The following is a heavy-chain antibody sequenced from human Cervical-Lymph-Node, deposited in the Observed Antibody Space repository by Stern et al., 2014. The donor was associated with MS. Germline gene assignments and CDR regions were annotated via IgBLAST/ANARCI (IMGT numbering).Heavy chain of an antibody. D-gene: IGHD3-22*01. Sequence: QVQLVQSGAEVKQPGASVKVSCKASGYTFSSYGISWVRQAPGQGLEWMGWISVYNGKTKYAQKLLGRVTMTTDTSTSTVFMELRSLRSDDTAVYYCARDPHYYDSSEYYYFDYWGQGALVTVSS. J-gene: IGHJ4*02. CDR1: GYTFSSYG. V-gene: IGHV1-18*01. CDR3: ARDPHYYDSSEYYYFDY. CDR2: ISVYNGKT.